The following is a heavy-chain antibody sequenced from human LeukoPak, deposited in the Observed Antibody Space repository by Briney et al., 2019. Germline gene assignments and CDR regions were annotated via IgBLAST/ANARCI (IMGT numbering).Heavy chain of an antibody. CDR3: ARTLSYYGSGSHYIFDY. CDR1: GFTFDDYT. CDR2: VSWDGRRA. D-gene: IGHD3-10*01. V-gene: IGHV3-43*01. J-gene: IGHJ4*02. Sequence: GGSLRLSCVASGFTFDDYTMHWVRQPPGKGLEWLSVVSWDGRRAYYADSAKGRFTISRDNRKNSLYLQMNSLRDEDAAVYYCARTLSYYGSGSHYIFDYWGQGTLVTVSS.